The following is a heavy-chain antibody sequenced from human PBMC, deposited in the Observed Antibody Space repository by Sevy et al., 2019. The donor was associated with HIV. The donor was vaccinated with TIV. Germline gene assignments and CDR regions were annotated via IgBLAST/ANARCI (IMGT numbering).Heavy chain of an antibody. Sequence: GGSLRLSCVASGFTFSSYAMHWVRQAPGKGLEWVAVISYDGNNKYHADSVKDRLTISRDNSKNTLYLQMNSLRAEDTAVYYCARDGSSGGLFLKDYYYFGMDVWGQGTTVTVSS. CDR2: ISYDGNNK. J-gene: IGHJ6*02. CDR3: ARDGSSGGLFLKDYYYFGMDV. CDR1: GFTFSSYA. D-gene: IGHD3-16*01. V-gene: IGHV3-30*04.